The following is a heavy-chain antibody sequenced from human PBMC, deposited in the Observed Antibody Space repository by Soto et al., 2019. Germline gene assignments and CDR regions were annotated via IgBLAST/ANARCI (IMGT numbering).Heavy chain of an antibody. CDR3: ARRAETNGWNGFGADKYYFDF. V-gene: IGHV1-8*01. Sequence: QVQLVQSGAEVRKPGASVKVSCEASGYTFPSYDIYWVRQATGQGLGWMGWMNPNTGNSGYAQKFQGRITMTSDTSISTAHMELSGLRSDDAAVYYCARRAETNGWNGFGADKYYFDFWGQGTLVTVSS. J-gene: IGHJ4*02. D-gene: IGHD1-1*01. CDR2: MNPNTGNS. CDR1: GYTFPSYD.